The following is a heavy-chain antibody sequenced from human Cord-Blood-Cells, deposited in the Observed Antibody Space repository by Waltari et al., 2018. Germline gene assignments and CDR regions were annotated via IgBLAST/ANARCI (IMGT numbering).Heavy chain of an antibody. V-gene: IGHV3-15*01. CDR2: IKSKTDGGTT. Sequence: EVQLVESGGGLVKPGGSLRLSCAASGFTFSNAWMSWVRQAPGKGLEWVGRIKSKTDGGTTDYAAPVKGRFTISRDDSKNTLYLQMNSLKTEDTAVYYCTTDPAYYDILTGYYAFDIWGQGTMVTVSS. D-gene: IGHD3-9*01. J-gene: IGHJ3*02. CDR3: TTDPAYYDILTGYYAFDI. CDR1: GFTFSNAW.